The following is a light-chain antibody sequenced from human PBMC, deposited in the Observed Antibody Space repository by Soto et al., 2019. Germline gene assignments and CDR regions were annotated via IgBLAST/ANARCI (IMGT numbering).Light chain of an antibody. CDR1: QSVSSGH. J-gene: IGKJ1*01. V-gene: IGKV3-20*01. CDR3: QQYGSSPWT. Sequence: ETVLTQSPGTLSLSPGGIATLSCRASQSVSSGHLAWYQQKPYQPHRLLIYGVSSRATGIPDRFSGSGSGTDFALTISRLEPEDFAVYYCQQYGSSPWTFGQGTKGEI. CDR2: GVS.